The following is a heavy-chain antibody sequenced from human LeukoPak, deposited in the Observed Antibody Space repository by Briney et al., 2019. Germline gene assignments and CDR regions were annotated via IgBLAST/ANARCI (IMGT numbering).Heavy chain of an antibody. CDR2: ISYDGSNK. J-gene: IGHJ4*02. D-gene: IGHD3-9*01. V-gene: IGHV3-30*18. Sequence: GGSLRLSCAASGFTFSRYGMHWVRQAPGKGLEWVAVISYDGSNKYYVDSVKGRFTISKDDSKNTLYLQMNSLRAEDTAVYYCAKDRDILTGYLDYWGQGTLVTVSS. CDR1: GFTFSRYG. CDR3: AKDRDILTGYLDY.